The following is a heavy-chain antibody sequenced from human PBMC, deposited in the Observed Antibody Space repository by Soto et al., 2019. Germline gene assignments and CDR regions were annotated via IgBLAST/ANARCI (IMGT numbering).Heavy chain of an antibody. Sequence: QLHLQESGPGLVKPSDTLSLTCAVPGYSIGTYNWWAWIRQPPGKGLEWIGYIYYTGTVYYNLSLKNRVSMSVATARDQFSLRLSSVTAADTAVYYCARTSRLKTGQLDYWGPGALVTVSS. J-gene: IGHJ4*02. V-gene: IGHV4-28*05. CDR2: IYYTGTV. CDR3: ARTSRLKTGQLDY. D-gene: IGHD3-9*01. CDR1: GYSIGTYNW.